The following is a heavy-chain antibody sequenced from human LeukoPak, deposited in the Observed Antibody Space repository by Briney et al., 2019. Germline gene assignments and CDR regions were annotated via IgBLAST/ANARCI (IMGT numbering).Heavy chain of an antibody. CDR3: AKLRYFDWLFEGNWFDP. V-gene: IGHV3-23*01. J-gene: IGHJ5*02. D-gene: IGHD3-9*01. Sequence: GGSLRLSCAASGFTFSSYAMSWVRQAPGKGLEWVSAISGRGGSTYYADSVKGRFTISRDNSKNTLYLQMNSLRAEDTAVYYCAKLRYFDWLFEGNWFDPWGQGTLVTVSS. CDR2: ISGRGGST. CDR1: GFTFSSYA.